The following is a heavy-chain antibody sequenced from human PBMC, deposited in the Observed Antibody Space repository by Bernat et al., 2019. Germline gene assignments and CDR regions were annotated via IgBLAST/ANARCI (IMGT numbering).Heavy chain of an antibody. J-gene: IGHJ6*03. CDR2: VKSKTDGGSI. Sequence: EVQLVESGGGLVNPGGSLTLSCVASGFTFNDGGMSWGRQAPGKGLEWVGRVKSKTDGGSIAYAAPVKGRFRISKDDSKNTRFLQMNSLEIEDTGVYYCATYKKHVGKNYMDVWGRGTTVTVSS. CDR1: GFTFNDGG. D-gene: IGHD1-1*01. CDR3: ATYKKHVGKNYMDV. V-gene: IGHV3-15*01.